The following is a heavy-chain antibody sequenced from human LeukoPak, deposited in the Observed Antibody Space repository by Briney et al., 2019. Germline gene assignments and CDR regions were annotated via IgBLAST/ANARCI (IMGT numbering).Heavy chain of an antibody. CDR2: IIPIVGIA. Sequence: SVKVSCKASGGTFSSYAISWVRQAPGQGREWRGRIIPIVGIANYAQKFQGRVTITADKSTSTAYMELSSLRSEDTAVYYCASGGLAAAKPKGIDYWGQGTLVTVSS. CDR1: GGTFSSYA. J-gene: IGHJ4*02. CDR3: ASGGLAAAKPKGIDY. V-gene: IGHV1-69*04. D-gene: IGHD6-13*01.